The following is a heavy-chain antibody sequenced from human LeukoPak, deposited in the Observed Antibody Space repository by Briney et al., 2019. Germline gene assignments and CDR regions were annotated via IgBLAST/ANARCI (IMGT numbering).Heavy chain of an antibody. J-gene: IGHJ3*02. D-gene: IGHD6-13*01. CDR2: ISYDGSNK. CDR1: GFTFSSYG. Sequence: GGSLRLSCAASGFTFSSYGMHWVRQAPGKGLEWVAVISYDGSNKYYADSVKGRFTISRDNSKNTLYLQMNSLRAEDTAVYYCARPQQLLRRAFDIWGQGTMVTVSS. CDR3: ARPQQLLRRAFDI. V-gene: IGHV3-30*19.